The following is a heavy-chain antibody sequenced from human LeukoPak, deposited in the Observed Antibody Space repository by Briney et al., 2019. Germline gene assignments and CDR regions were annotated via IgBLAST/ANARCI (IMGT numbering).Heavy chain of an antibody. V-gene: IGHV3-74*01. Sequence: GGSLRLSCAASGFTFSTYWMHWVRQAPGKGLVWVSRINSDGGSTSYADSVKGRFTISRDNAKNTLYLQMSSLRAEDTAVYYCARPLTPTVAGKASCYYWGQGTLVTVSS. CDR2: INSDGGST. CDR1: GFTFSTYW. CDR3: ARPLTPTVAGKASCYY. J-gene: IGHJ4*02. D-gene: IGHD6-19*01.